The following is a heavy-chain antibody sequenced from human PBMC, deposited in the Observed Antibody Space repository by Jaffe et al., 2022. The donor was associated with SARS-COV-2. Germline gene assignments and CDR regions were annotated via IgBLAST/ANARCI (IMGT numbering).Heavy chain of an antibody. CDR3: ARGGLPFGFDI. CDR1: GFTFSNYW. CDR2: IKSDGTAI. D-gene: IGHD3-3*01. J-gene: IGHJ3*02. Sequence: EVQLVESGGGLVQPGGSLRLSCAASGFTFSNYWMEWVRQAPGEGLVWLSEIKSDGTAINYADSVKGRFTISRDNAKNTLYLQMNSLRVEDTAVYYCARGGLPFGFDIWGQGTMVTVSS. V-gene: IGHV3-74*01.